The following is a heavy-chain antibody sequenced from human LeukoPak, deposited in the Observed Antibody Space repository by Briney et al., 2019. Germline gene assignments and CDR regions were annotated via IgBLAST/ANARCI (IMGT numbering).Heavy chain of an antibody. V-gene: IGHV3-21*04. D-gene: IGHD3-22*01. CDR3: AKENWGYNWKYDSSGSGINY. J-gene: IGHJ4*02. CDR1: GFTFSTYS. CDR2: ITRSSYI. Sequence: GGSLRLSCAASGFTFSTYSMNWVRQAPGKGLEWVSSITRSSYIYYADSVKGRFTISRDNAKNSLYLQMNSLRAEDTAIYYCAKENWGYNWKYDSSGSGINYWGQGTLVTFSS.